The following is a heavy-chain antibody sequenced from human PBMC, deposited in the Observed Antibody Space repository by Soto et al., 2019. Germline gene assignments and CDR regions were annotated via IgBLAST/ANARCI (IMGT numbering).Heavy chain of an antibody. J-gene: IGHJ4*02. D-gene: IGHD2-15*01. Sequence: VQLVESGGGLVKPGGSLRLSCAASGFTLSSYAISWVRQAPGQGLEWMGGIIPIFGTANYAQKFQGRVTITADESTSPAYMELSSLRSEDTAVYYCARDLRGSGWGQGTLVTVSS. CDR1: GFTLSSYA. CDR2: IIPIFGTA. V-gene: IGHV1-69*01. CDR3: ARDLRGSG.